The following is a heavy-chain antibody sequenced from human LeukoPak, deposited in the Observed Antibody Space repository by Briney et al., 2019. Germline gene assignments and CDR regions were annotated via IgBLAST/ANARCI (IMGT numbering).Heavy chain of an antibody. CDR1: GFTFSSYS. V-gene: IGHV3-21*01. Sequence: GGSLRLSCAASGFTFSSYSMNWVRQAPGKGLEWVSFISSSSSYIYYADSVKGRFTISRDNAKNSLYLQMNSLRAEDTAVYYCARDLRSSGYYAFDYWVQGTLVTVSS. CDR2: ISSSSSYI. D-gene: IGHD3-22*01. CDR3: ARDLRSSGYYAFDY. J-gene: IGHJ4*02.